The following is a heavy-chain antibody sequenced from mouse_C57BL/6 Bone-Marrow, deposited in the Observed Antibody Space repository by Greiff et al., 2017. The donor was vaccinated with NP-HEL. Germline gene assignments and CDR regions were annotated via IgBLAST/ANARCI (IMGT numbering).Heavy chain of an antibody. Sequence: VQLQQPGAELVKPGASVKLSCKASCYTFTSYWMPWVKPRPGQGLGWIGMFYPNSGSTNYNEKFKNKATCTVDKSSSTAYMQLSSLTSEDSAVYYCARDYYGSSYPPWFAYWGQGTLVTVSA. V-gene: IGHV1-64*01. D-gene: IGHD1-1*01. CDR2: FYPNSGST. CDR1: CYTFTSYW. CDR3: ARDYYGSSYPPWFAY. J-gene: IGHJ3*01.